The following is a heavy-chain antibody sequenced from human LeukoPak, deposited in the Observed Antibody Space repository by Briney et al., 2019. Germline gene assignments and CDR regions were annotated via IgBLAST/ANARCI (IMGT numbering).Heavy chain of an antibody. D-gene: IGHD2-2*01. CDR2: INHSGST. V-gene: IGHV4-34*01. Sequence: SETLSLTCAVYVGSFSGYYWSWIRQPPGKGLEWIGEINHSGSTNYNPSLKSRVTISVDTSKNQFSLKLSSVTAADTAVYYCASYATDIVVLPAASIYWYFDLWGRGTLVTVSS. J-gene: IGHJ2*01. CDR3: ASYATDIVVLPAASIYWYFDL. CDR1: VGSFSGYY.